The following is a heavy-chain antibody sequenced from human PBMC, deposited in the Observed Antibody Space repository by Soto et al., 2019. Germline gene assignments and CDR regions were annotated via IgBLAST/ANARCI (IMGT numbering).Heavy chain of an antibody. D-gene: IGHD3-3*01. J-gene: IGHJ6*02. CDR2: ISGSGGST. CDR1: GFTFSSYA. V-gene: IGHV3-23*01. Sequence: GGSLRLSCAASGFTFSSYAMSWVRQAPGKGLEWVSAISGSGGSTYYADSVKGRFTISRDNSKNTLYLQMNSLRAEDTAVYYCAKDLLYYDFWSGYYSSYGMDVWGQGTMVTVSS. CDR3: AKDLLYYDFWSGYYSSYGMDV.